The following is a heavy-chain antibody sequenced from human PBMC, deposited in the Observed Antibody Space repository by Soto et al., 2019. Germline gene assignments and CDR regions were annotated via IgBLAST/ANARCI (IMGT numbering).Heavy chain of an antibody. CDR2: IIPISGAA. CDR1: GGTFSNYV. J-gene: IGHJ4*02. V-gene: IGHV1-69*06. D-gene: IGHD1-7*01. CDR3: ARDMTRTVVPYFDF. Sequence: SVKVSCKASGGTFSNYVVNWVRQAPGQGLEWMGRIIPISGAASYAQKFQGRVTITADKSTSTSYMELSSLRSEDTAVYYCARDMTRTVVPYFDFWGQGTLVTVSS.